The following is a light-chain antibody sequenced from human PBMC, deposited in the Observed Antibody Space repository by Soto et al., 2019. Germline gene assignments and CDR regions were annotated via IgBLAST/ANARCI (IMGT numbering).Light chain of an antibody. J-gene: IGLJ3*02. CDR2: SNN. V-gene: IGLV1-44*01. CDR1: SSNIGSNT. Sequence: QSVLTQPPSASGTPGQRVTISCSGSSSNIGSNTVNWYQQLPATAPTLLIYSNNQRPSGVPYRFSGSTSGTSASLAISGRQSEDEDDYYCAAWDDSLNGWVFGGGTKLTVL. CDR3: AAWDDSLNGWV.